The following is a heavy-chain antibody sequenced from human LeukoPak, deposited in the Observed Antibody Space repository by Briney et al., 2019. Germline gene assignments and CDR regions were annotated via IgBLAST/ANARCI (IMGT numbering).Heavy chain of an antibody. D-gene: IGHD6-19*01. J-gene: IGHJ5*02. V-gene: IGHV3-30*04. CDR1: GFTFGSYA. Sequence: GGSLRLSCAASGFTFGSYAMHWVRQAPGKGLEWVAVISYDGSNKYYADSVKGRFTISRDNSKNTLYLQMNSLRAEDTAVYYCARGQSRWLVPLNWFDPWGQGTLVTVSS. CDR2: ISYDGSNK. CDR3: ARGQSRWLVPLNWFDP.